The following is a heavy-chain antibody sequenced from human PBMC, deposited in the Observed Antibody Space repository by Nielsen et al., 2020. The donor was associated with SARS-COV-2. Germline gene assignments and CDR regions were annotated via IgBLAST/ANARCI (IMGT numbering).Heavy chain of an antibody. CDR2: IWYDGSNK. D-gene: IGHD3-10*01. CDR3: ARQYYYGSGSYYSGNAFDI. J-gene: IGHJ3*02. V-gene: IGHV3-33*01. Sequence: WIRQPPGKGLEWVAVIWYDGSNKYYADSVKGRFTISRDNSKNTLYLQMNSLRAEDTAVCYCARQYYYGSGSYYSGNAFDIWGQGTMVTVSS.